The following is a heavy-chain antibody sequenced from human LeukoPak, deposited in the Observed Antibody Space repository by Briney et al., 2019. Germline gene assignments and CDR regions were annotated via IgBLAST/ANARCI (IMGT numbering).Heavy chain of an antibody. CDR3: ARDPQWLVQGHYYYGMDV. CDR2: IYYSGST. Sequence: SETLSLTCTVSGGSISSSSYYWGWIRQPPGKGLEWIGSIYYSGSTYYNPSLKSRVTISVDTSKNQFSLKLSSVTAADTAVYYCARDPQWLVQGHYYYGMDVWGQGTTVTVSS. CDR1: GGSISSSSYY. J-gene: IGHJ6*02. D-gene: IGHD6-19*01. V-gene: IGHV4-39*07.